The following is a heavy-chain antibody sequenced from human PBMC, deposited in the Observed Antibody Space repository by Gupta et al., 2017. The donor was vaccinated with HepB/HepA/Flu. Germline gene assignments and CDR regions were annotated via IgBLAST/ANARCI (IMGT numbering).Heavy chain of an antibody. D-gene: IGHD2-2*01. CDR1: GFSLRNTRMG. V-gene: IGHV2-26*01. CDR2: IFSNDEK. J-gene: IGHJ6*03. Sequence: QVTLKESGPVLVKPTETLTLTCTVSGFSLRNTRMGVSWIRQPPGEALEWLALIFSNDEKSYSTSLKSRLTISKDTSKSQVVLTMTNWDPVDTATYYCARIVAEDGTVVPAAMKDYFYMDVWGKGTTVTVSS. CDR3: ARIVAEDGTVVPAAMKDYFYMDV.